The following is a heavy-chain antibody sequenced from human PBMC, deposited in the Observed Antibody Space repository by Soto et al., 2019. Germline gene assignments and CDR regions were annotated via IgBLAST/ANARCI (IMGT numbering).Heavy chain of an antibody. D-gene: IGHD2-2*01. CDR1: GFTFSNYE. J-gene: IGHJ3*02. Sequence: GGSLRLSCAASGFTFSNYEMNWVRQAPGKGLEWVSFISSSDGDIHYADSVKGRFIISRDNAKNSLYLEMNSLGAEDTAIYYCARDRDPNCGPTICYLDAFDIWGQGTMVTVSS. V-gene: IGHV3-48*03. CDR3: ARDRDPNCGPTICYLDAFDI. CDR2: ISSSDGDI.